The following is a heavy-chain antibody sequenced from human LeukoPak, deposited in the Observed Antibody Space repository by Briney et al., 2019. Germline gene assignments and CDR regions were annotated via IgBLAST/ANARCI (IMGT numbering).Heavy chain of an antibody. J-gene: IGHJ5*02. D-gene: IGHD6-13*01. CDR3: ARASSSWSIGDWFDP. V-gene: IGHV1-8*03. Sequence: ASVKVSCKASGYTFTSYDINWVRQATGQGLEWMGWMNPNSGNTGYAQKFQGRVTITRNTSISTAYMEPSSLRSEDTAVYYCARASSSWSIGDWFDPWGQGTLVTVSS. CDR1: GYTFTSYD. CDR2: MNPNSGNT.